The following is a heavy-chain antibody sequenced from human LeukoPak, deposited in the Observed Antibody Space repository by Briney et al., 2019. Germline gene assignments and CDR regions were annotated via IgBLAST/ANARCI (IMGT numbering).Heavy chain of an antibody. CDR2: IYYSGST. J-gene: IGHJ4*02. D-gene: IGHD3-10*01. Sequence: ASETLSLTCTVPGGSISSYYWSWIRQPPGKGLEWIGYIYYSGSTNYNPSLESRVTISVDTSKNQFSLKLSSVTAADTAVYYCASLYGSGSYYKHVVDYWGQGTLVTVSS. CDR1: GGSISSYY. V-gene: IGHV4-59*08. CDR3: ASLYGSGSYYKHVVDY.